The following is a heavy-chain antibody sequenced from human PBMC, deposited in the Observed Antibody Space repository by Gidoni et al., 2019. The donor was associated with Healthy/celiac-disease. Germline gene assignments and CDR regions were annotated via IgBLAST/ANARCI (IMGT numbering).Heavy chain of an antibody. V-gene: IGHV4-61*02. CDR1: GGSIRSGSYY. Sequence: QVQLQESGPGLVKPSQTLSLTCTVSGGSIRSGSYYWSWIRQPAGKGLEWIGRIYTSGSTNYNPSLKSRVTISVDTSKNQFSLKLSSVTAADTAVYYCARDRDSSSWSNWFDPWGQGTLVTVSS. CDR2: IYTSGST. J-gene: IGHJ5*02. CDR3: ARDRDSSSWSNWFDP. D-gene: IGHD6-13*01.